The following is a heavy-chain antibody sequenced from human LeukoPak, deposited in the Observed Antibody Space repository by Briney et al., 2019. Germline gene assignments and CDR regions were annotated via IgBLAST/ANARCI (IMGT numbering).Heavy chain of an antibody. CDR3: ARVSQNTAMVRVYYYYGMDV. Sequence: PSETLSLTCVVYGGSFSGYYWSWIRQPQGKGLEGIGEINHSGSTNYNPSLKSRVAISVGTSKNQFSLKLSAVTAADTAVYYCARVSQNTAMVRVYYYYGMDVWGQGTTVTVSS. J-gene: IGHJ6*02. CDR1: GGSFSGYY. V-gene: IGHV4-34*01. CDR2: INHSGST. D-gene: IGHD5-18*01.